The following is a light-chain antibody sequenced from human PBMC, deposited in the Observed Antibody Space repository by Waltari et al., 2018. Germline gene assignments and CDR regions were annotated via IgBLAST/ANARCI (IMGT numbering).Light chain of an antibody. Sequence: QLVLTQSPSASASLGASVKLTCTLSSGPSRHIIAWLPQRPERGPRYLMKVNREGSHSKGDDIPGRFSGPSSGAGRYLTSSSLQSEDEADYYCETGGHGTWVFGGGTKLTVL. CDR1: SGPSRHI. CDR2: VNREGSH. V-gene: IGLV4-69*01. J-gene: IGLJ3*02. CDR3: ETGGHGTWV.